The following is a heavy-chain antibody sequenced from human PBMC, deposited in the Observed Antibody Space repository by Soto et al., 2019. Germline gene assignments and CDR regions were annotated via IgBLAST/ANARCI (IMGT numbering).Heavy chain of an antibody. CDR1: GYTFSSYA. V-gene: IGHV1-18*01. CDR2: ISAHNGNT. D-gene: IGHD3-22*01. CDR3: ARDPRVYYDSSGYYWVY. J-gene: IGHJ4*02. Sequence: ASVKVSCKASGYTFSSYAITWVRQAPGQGLEWMGWISAHNGNTNYAQKFQGRVTMTTDTSTSTAYMELRNLRFDDTAVYYCARDPRVYYDSSGYYWVYWGQGTLVTVPQ.